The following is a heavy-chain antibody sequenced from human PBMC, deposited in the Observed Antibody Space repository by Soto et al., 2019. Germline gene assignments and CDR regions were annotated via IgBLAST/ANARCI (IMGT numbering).Heavy chain of an antibody. Sequence: SETLSLTCTVSGGSVSSVGYYWSWIRQHPGKGLEWIGYITYSGNTYYNPSLESRVTMSADTSKNQFSLKLSSVTAADTAVYFCVRGGFCTNGVCSVFDYWGQGTLVTVSS. CDR2: ITYSGNT. V-gene: IGHV4-31*03. CDR1: GGSVSSVGYY. D-gene: IGHD2-8*01. CDR3: VRGGFCTNGVCSVFDY. J-gene: IGHJ4*02.